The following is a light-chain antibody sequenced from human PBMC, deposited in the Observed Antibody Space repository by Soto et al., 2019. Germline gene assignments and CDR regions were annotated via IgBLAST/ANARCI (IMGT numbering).Light chain of an antibody. V-gene: IGLV2-8*01. CDR3: YSYAGSNNWGV. J-gene: IGLJ2*01. CDR1: SSGVGGYNY. Sequence: QSALTQPPSASGSPGQTVAISCTGTSSGVGGYNYVSWYQQHPGKAPKLMIYEVSKRPSGVPNRFSGSKSGNTASLTVSGLQTEEEAVYYCYSYAGSNNWGVFGGGTKLTVL. CDR2: EVS.